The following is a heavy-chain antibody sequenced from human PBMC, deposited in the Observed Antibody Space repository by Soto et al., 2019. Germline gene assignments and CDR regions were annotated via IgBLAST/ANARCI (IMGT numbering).Heavy chain of an antibody. D-gene: IGHD3-10*01. Sequence: SCAASGFTFSSYSMNWVRQAPGKGLEWVSSISSSSSYIYYADSVKGRFTISRDNAKNSLYLQMNSLRAEDTAVYYCASREGDNYYYYYYGMDVWGQGTTVTVSS. CDR3: ASREGDNYYYYYYGMDV. CDR2: ISSSSSYI. CDR1: GFTFSSYS. J-gene: IGHJ6*02. V-gene: IGHV3-21*01.